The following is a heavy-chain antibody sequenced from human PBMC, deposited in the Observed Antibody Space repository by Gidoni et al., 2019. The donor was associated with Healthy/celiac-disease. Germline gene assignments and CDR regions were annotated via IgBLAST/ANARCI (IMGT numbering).Heavy chain of an antibody. V-gene: IGHV5-51*01. Sequence: VQLVQPGAEVKKPGESLKISCKGSGYSFTSYWIGWVRQMPVKGLEWMGIIYPGYSDTRYSPSFQGQVTISADKSISTAYLQWSSLKASDTAMYYCASLNRADYGEDDAFDIWGQGTMVTVSS. J-gene: IGHJ3*02. D-gene: IGHD4-17*01. CDR3: ASLNRADYGEDDAFDI. CDR1: GYSFTSYW. CDR2: IYPGYSDT.